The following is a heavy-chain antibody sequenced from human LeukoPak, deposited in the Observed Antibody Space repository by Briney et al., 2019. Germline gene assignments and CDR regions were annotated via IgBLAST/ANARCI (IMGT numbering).Heavy chain of an antibody. D-gene: IGHD6-13*01. CDR2: ISYDGSNK. CDR3: AKGGSSWSEFDY. V-gene: IGHV3-30*04. CDR1: GFTFSSYA. Sequence: SGGSLRLSCAASGFTFSSYAMHWVRQAPGKGLEWVAVISYDGSNKYYADSVKGRFTISRDNSKNTLYLQMNSLRAEDTAVYYCAKGGSSWSEFDYWGQGTLVTVSS. J-gene: IGHJ4*02.